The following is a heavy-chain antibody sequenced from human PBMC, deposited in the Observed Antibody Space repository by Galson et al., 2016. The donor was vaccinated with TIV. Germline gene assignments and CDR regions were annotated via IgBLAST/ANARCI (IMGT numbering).Heavy chain of an antibody. D-gene: IGHD1-26*01. CDR2: INPSGGST. Sequence: QSGAEVKKPGAPVKVSCKASGYTFTSYYMHWVRQAPGRGLEWMGIINPSGGSTTYAQKFQGRVTMTRDTSTATVYMELSSLRNEDTAVYYCAIPWGELFGLGSLDIWGQGTMVTVAS. J-gene: IGHJ3*02. CDR3: AIPWGELFGLGSLDI. CDR1: GYTFTSYY. V-gene: IGHV1-46*03.